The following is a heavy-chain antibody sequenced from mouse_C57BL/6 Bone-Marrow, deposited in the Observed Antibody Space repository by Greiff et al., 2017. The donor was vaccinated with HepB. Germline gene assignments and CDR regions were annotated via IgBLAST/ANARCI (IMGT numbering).Heavy chain of an antibody. CDR2: IYPRDGST. Sequence: QVQLQQSDAELVKPGASVKISCKVSGYTFTDHTIHWMKQRPEQGLEWIGYIYPRDGSTKYNEKFKGKATLTADKSSSTAYMQLNSLTSEDSAVYFCARGYYYGSRPVAMDYWGQGTSVTVSS. D-gene: IGHD1-1*01. J-gene: IGHJ4*01. V-gene: IGHV1-78*01. CDR3: ARGYYYGSRPVAMDY. CDR1: GYTFTDHT.